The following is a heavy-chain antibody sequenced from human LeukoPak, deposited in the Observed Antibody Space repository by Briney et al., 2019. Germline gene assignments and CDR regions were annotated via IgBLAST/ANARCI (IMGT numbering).Heavy chain of an antibody. D-gene: IGHD3-10*01. CDR3: VRRKANSDGEFDN. J-gene: IGHJ5*02. V-gene: IGHV3-48*01. CDR1: GFTFSSYN. Sequence: GGSLRLSCAASGFTFSSYNMNWVRQAPGKGLDWVSFISSSGSSITYADSVKGRFTISRDNVKNSLYLQRNSLRAEDTAVYNCVRRKANSDGEFDNWGPGALVTVSP. CDR2: ISSSGSSI.